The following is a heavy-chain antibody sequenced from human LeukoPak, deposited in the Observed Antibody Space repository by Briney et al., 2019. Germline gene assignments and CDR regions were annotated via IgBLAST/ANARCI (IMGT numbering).Heavy chain of an antibody. CDR3: ARTVVRGWFDP. CDR1: SGSISSYY. CDR2: IYYSGST. V-gene: IGHV4-59*08. Sequence: SETLSLTCTVSSGSISSYYWSWIRQPPGKGLEWIGYIYYSGSTNYNPSLKSRVTISVDTSKNQFSLKLSSVTAADTAVYYCARTVVRGWFDPWGQGTLVTVSS. J-gene: IGHJ5*02. D-gene: IGHD4-23*01.